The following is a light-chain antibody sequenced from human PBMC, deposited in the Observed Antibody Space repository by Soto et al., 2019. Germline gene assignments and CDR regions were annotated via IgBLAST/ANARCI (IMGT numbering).Light chain of an antibody. Sequence: QSALTQPASVSGSPGQSITISCTGTSSAVGSYNLVSWYQQHPGKAPKLMIYEGSERPSGVSYRFSGSKSGNTASLTISGLQAEDEADYYCCSYAGSSTVVFGGGTKLTVL. CDR1: SSAVGSYNL. V-gene: IGLV2-23*01. CDR3: CSYAGSSTVV. CDR2: EGS. J-gene: IGLJ2*01.